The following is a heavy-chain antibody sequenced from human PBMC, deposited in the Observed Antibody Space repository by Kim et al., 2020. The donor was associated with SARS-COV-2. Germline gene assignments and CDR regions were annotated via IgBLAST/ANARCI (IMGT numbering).Heavy chain of an antibody. J-gene: IGHJ4*02. D-gene: IGHD4-17*01. V-gene: IGHV3-23*01. Sequence: SADSVKDRFTISRDNSKNTLYLQMNSLRAEDTAVYYCAKGQDFYGDYLDYWGQGTLVTVSS. CDR3: AKGQDFYGDYLDY.